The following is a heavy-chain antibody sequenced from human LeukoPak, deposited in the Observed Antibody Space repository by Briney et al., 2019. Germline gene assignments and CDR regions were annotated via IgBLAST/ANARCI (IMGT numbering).Heavy chain of an antibody. D-gene: IGHD3-16*01. Sequence: PSETLSLTCTVSGDSISGYYWAWIWQPPGKGLEWIAYIYYSGSTNYNPSLKSRVTISVDTSKNQFSLTLTSVTAADTAVYYCARYAYGGYYFDYWGQGTLVTVSS. V-gene: IGHV4-59*01. CDR3: ARYAYGGYYFDY. CDR2: IYYSGST. J-gene: IGHJ4*02. CDR1: GDSISGYY.